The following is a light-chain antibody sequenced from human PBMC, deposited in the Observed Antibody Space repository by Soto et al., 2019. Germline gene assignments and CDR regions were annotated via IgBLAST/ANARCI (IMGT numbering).Light chain of an antibody. J-gene: IGKJ4*02. Sequence: DIQMTQSPSTLSASVGDRVTITCRASQSISSWLAWYKQKPGKDPKLLIYKASSLESGVPSRFSGSGSGTEFTLTISSLQPDDFATYDCQQYNSYPTFGGGTKVEIK. CDR1: QSISSW. V-gene: IGKV1-5*03. CDR3: QQYNSYPT. CDR2: KAS.